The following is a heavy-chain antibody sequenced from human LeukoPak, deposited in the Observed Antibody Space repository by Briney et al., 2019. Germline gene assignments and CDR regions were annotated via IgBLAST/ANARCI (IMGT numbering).Heavy chain of an antibody. Sequence: GRSLRLSCAASGFTFSAYYMSWIRHDPGKGLGWVSSISSNGSTIYYADAVKGRFSISRDNAKNSVYLEMNSLRAEDTAVYYCARDGDDSSGYYDSYFDYWGQGTLVTVSS. CDR3: ARDGDDSSGYYDSYFDY. V-gene: IGHV3-11*01. J-gene: IGHJ4*02. CDR2: ISSNGSTI. D-gene: IGHD3-22*01. CDR1: GFTFSAYY.